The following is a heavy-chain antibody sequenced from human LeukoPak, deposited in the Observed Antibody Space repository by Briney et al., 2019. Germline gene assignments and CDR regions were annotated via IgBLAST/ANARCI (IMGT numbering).Heavy chain of an antibody. CDR1: GFTFSSYG. CDR3: AGVFGSSVYYGWFDP. D-gene: IGHD3-22*01. CDR2: IWYDGSNK. Sequence: QTGGSLRLSCVASGFTFSSYGMHWVRQAPGKGLEWVAVIWYDGSNKYYAGSVKGRCTISRDNSKNTVYLEMNSLRAEDTAVYYCAGVFGSSVYYGWFDPWGQGTLVTVSS. J-gene: IGHJ5*02. V-gene: IGHV3-33*01.